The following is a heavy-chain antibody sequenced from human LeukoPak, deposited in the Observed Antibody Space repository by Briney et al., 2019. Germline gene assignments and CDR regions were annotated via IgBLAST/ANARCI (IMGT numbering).Heavy chain of an antibody. V-gene: IGHV7-4-1*02. CDR1: GYTFTSNA. Sequence: ASVKVSCKASGYTFTSNALGWVRQAPGQGLEWMGWINTNTGNPMYAQGFTGRFVFSLDTSVSTAYLQISSLKADDIAVYYCATRYSSSHYYYLDVWGKGTTVTVSS. J-gene: IGHJ6*03. D-gene: IGHD6-13*01. CDR3: ATRYSSSHYYYLDV. CDR2: INTNTGNP.